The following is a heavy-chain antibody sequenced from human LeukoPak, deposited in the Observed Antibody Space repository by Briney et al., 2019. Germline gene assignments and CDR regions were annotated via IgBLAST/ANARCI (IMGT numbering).Heavy chain of an antibody. CDR1: GGSISSSNW. V-gene: IGHV4-4*02. J-gene: IGHJ4*02. CDR3: ARARGYCGGDCYVY. Sequence: PSETLSLTCAVSGGSISSSNWWSWVRQPPGKGLEWIGEIYHSGSTNYNPSLKSRVAISVDKSKNQFSLKLSSVTAADTAVYYCARARGYCGGDCYVYWGQGTLVTVSS. CDR2: IYHSGST. D-gene: IGHD2-21*01.